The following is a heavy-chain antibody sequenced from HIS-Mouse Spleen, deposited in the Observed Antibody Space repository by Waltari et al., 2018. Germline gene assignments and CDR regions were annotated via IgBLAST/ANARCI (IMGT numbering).Heavy chain of an antibody. CDR2: ISGSGGST. D-gene: IGHD6-19*01. V-gene: IGHV3-23*01. CDR1: GFPFGCYA. CDR3: AKDRQWLVRIYFDY. Sequence: EVQLLESGGGLVQPGGSLRLSCAASGFPFGCYAMSWVRQAPGKGLEWVSAISGSGGSTYYADSVKGRFTISRDNSKNTLYLQMNSLRAEDTAVYYCAKDRQWLVRIYFDYWGQGTLVTVSS. J-gene: IGHJ4*02.